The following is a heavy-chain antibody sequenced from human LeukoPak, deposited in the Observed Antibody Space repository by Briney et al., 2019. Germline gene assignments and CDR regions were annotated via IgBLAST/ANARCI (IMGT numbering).Heavy chain of an antibody. CDR1: GFTFSSYA. D-gene: IGHD2-15*01. CDR2: ISGSGGGT. V-gene: IGHV3-23*01. CDR3: AKVDDLLGWFDP. J-gene: IGHJ5*02. Sequence: GGSLRLSCAASGFTFSSYAMSWVRQAPGKGLEWVSAISGSGGGTYYADSVKGRFTISRDNSKNTLYLQMNSLRAEDTAVYYCAKVDDLLGWFDPWGQGTLVTVSS.